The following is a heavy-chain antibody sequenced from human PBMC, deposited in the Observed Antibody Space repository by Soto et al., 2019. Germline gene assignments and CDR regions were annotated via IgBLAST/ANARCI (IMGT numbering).Heavy chain of an antibody. Sequence: QEKLQESGPGLVKPSQTLSRTCTVSGGSISTGGYYWTWIRQHPGKGLEWIGYIYYSGSTYYNPSLKSRVTISVDTSKNQFSLKLSSVTAAVTAVYYCARGLSVTLFDNWGQGTLVTVSS. V-gene: IGHV4-31*03. CDR2: IYYSGST. CDR1: GGSISTGGYY. D-gene: IGHD4-17*01. CDR3: ARGLSVTLFDN. J-gene: IGHJ4*02.